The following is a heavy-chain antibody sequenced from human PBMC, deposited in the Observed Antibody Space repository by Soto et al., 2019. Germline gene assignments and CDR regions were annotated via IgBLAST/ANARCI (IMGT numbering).Heavy chain of an antibody. CDR3: ARDYYDSSGSYFDY. CDR1: GFTVSSNY. CDR2: IYSGGST. J-gene: IGHJ4*02. Sequence: GGSLRLSCTASGFTVSSNYMSWVRQAPGKGLEWVSVIYSGGSTYYADSVKGRFTISRDNSKNTLYLQMNSLRAVDTAVYYCARDYYDSSGSYFDYWGQGTLVTVSS. D-gene: IGHD3-22*01. V-gene: IGHV3-66*01.